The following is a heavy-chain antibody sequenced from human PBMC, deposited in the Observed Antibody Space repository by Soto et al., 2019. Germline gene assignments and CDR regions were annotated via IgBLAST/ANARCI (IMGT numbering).Heavy chain of an antibody. D-gene: IGHD6-19*01. CDR3: ARDLPVSQWLVLRRPYNWFDP. V-gene: IGHV1-18*01. Sequence: QVQLVQSGAEVKKPGASVKVSCKASGYTFTSYGISWVRQAPGQGLEWMGWISAYNGNTNYAQKLXXXVTMTTDTSTXXAXMXXRSLRSDDTAVYYCARDLPVSQWLVLRRPYNWFDPWGQGTLVTVSS. CDR2: ISAYNGNT. CDR1: GYTFTSYG. J-gene: IGHJ5*02.